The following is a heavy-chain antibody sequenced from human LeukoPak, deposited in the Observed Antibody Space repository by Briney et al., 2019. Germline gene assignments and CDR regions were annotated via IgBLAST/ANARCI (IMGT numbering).Heavy chain of an antibody. CDR3: ARDSLIAAED. V-gene: IGHV1-2*06. CDR1: GYTFTDSY. J-gene: IGHJ4*02. CDR2: INPNSGDP. D-gene: IGHD6-13*01. Sequence: GASVKVSCKTSGYTFTDSYIHWVRQAPGQGLEWMGRINPNSGDPNYPQKFQGRVTMTRDTSISTAYMELNRLRSDDTAVYYCARDSLIAAEDWGQGTLVTVSS.